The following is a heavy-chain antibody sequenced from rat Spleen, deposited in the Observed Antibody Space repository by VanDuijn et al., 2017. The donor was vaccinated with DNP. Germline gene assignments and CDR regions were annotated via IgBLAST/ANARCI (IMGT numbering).Heavy chain of an antibody. CDR2: ISTGGGNT. D-gene: IGHD1-4*01. CDR3: TRGSSLPGYLDY. Sequence: EVQLVESGGGLIQPGRSLKLSCVVSGFTFSDFNMAWVRQAPQKGLEWVASISTGGGNTYYRDSVKGRFTISRDNAKNTQYLQMDSLRSEDTATYYCTRGSSLPGYLDYWGQGVLVTVSS. J-gene: IGHJ2*01. V-gene: IGHV5S23*01. CDR1: GFTFSDFN.